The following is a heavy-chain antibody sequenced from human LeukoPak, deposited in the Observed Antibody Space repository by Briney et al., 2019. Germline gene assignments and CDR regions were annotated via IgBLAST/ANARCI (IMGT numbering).Heavy chain of an antibody. D-gene: IGHD6-13*01. Sequence: GGSLRLSCAASGFTFSSYGMHWVRQAPGKGLEWVAFIRYDGSNKYYADSVKGRFTISRDNSENTLYLQMNSLRAEDTAVYYCAKSMLYSSSWYYFDYWGQGTLVTVSS. CDR3: AKSMLYSSSWYYFDY. CDR2: IRYDGSNK. CDR1: GFTFSSYG. V-gene: IGHV3-30*02. J-gene: IGHJ4*02.